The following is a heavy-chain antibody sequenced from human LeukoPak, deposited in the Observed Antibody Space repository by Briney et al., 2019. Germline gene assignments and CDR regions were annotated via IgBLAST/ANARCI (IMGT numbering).Heavy chain of an antibody. D-gene: IGHD4-11*01. Sequence: GGSLRLSCAASGFTFSDYYMSWIRQAPGKGLEWVSYISSSGSTIYYADSVKGRFTISRDNAKNSLYLQMNSQRAEDTAVYYCARETTVTAFDYWGQGTLVTVSS. CDR2: ISSSGSTI. CDR1: GFTFSDYY. J-gene: IGHJ4*02. V-gene: IGHV3-11*04. CDR3: ARETTVTAFDY.